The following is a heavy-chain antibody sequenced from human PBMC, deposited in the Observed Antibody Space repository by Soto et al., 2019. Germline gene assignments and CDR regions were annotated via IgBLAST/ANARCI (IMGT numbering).Heavy chain of an antibody. Sequence: PGGSLRLSCAASGFTFSSYWMSWVRQAPGKGLEWVANIKQDGSEKYYVDSVKGRFTISRDNAKNSLYLQMNSLRAEDTAVYYCARAGAPVLRFLEWSLPYYYYGMDVWGQGTTGTVS. CDR2: IKQDGSEK. J-gene: IGHJ6*02. CDR3: ARAGAPVLRFLEWSLPYYYYGMDV. V-gene: IGHV3-7*01. CDR1: GFTFSSYW. D-gene: IGHD3-3*01.